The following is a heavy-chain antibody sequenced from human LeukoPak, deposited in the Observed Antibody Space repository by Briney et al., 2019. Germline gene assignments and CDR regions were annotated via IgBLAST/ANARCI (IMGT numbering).Heavy chain of an antibody. CDR2: IKQDGSEK. Sequence: GGSLRLSCAASGFSFSYSWMSWVRQAPGKGLECVANIKQDGSEKYYVDSVKGRFTISRDNAKKSLYLQMNSLRAEDTAVYYCARDAEVGTLFGVLSRYIWFDPTRQGTLVTVSS. CDR3: ARDAEVGTLFGVLSRYIWFDP. CDR1: GFSFSYSW. V-gene: IGHV3-7*01. J-gene: IGHJ5*02. D-gene: IGHD3-3*01.